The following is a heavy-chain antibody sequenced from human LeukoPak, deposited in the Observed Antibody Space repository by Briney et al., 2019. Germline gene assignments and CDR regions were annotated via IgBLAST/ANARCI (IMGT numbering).Heavy chain of an antibody. J-gene: IGHJ4*02. Sequence: GASVKVSCKTSGGTFSTTAISWVRQAPGQGLEWMGGIIPVISTTNIAQKFQGRLTIVADKSTSTMYMELSSLRSEDTAVYYCARDSIYFADNSETFGNFDYWGQGTLVTVSS. CDR2: IIPVISTT. V-gene: IGHV1-69*06. CDR3: ARDSIYFADNSETFGNFDY. CDR1: GGTFSTTA. D-gene: IGHD4-23*01.